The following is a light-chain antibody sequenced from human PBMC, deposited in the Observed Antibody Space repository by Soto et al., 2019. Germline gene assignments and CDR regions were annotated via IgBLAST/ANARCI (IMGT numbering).Light chain of an antibody. CDR2: FDS. Sequence: SYELTQPPSVSVAPGKTAIITCGGNDIETKSVHWYQQKAGQAPVLVMSFDSVRPSGIPERFSGSNSGNTASLTITRAEAGDEADYYCQVWDRPTDLVFGGGTKLTVL. CDR3: QVWDRPTDLV. V-gene: IGLV3-21*01. J-gene: IGLJ2*01. CDR1: DIETKS.